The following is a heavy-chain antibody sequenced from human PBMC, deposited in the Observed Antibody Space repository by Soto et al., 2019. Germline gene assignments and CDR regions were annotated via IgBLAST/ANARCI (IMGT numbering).Heavy chain of an antibody. Sequence: EVQLVESGGGLVQPGGSLRLSCAASGFTFSDHYMDWVRQAPGKGLEWVGRSRNKANSYTTEYAASVKVRFTISRDDSKYQLYRQMNSLKTAVTAVYFCTRLGLIGTSGIFCDYWGQGTLVTVSS. V-gene: IGHV3-72*01. D-gene: IGHD6-13*01. CDR1: GFTFSDHY. CDR3: TRLGLIGTSGIFCDY. CDR2: SRNKANSYTT. J-gene: IGHJ4*02.